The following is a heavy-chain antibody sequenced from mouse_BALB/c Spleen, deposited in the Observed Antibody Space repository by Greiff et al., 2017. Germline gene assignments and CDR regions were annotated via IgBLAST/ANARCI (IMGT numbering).Heavy chain of an antibody. CDR1: GFSLTIYC. CDR3: ARESQKYDGSSYFDY. D-gene: IGHD1-1*01. J-gene: IGHJ2*01. CDR2: IWAGGST. V-gene: IGHV2-9*02. Sequence: VMLVESVPGLVAPSQSLSITFTVSGFSLTIYCVHFVRQPPGKGLAWLGVIWAGGSTNYNSALMSRLSISKDNSKSQVFLKMNSLQTDDTAMYYWARESQKYDGSSYFDYGGQGTTRTGAS.